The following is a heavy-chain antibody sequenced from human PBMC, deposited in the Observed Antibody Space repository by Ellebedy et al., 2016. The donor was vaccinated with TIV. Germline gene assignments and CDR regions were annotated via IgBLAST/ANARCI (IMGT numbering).Heavy chain of an antibody. D-gene: IGHD6-19*01. Sequence: GESLKISXAASGFTFSSYSMNWVRQAPGKGLEWVSYLYRSSPTIYYADSVKGRFSISRDNAKNSLYLQMNSLRAEDTAVYYCARRMAVAGTIDYWGQGTLVTVSS. V-gene: IGHV3-48*04. CDR2: LYRSSPTI. CDR1: GFTFSSYS. J-gene: IGHJ4*02. CDR3: ARRMAVAGTIDY.